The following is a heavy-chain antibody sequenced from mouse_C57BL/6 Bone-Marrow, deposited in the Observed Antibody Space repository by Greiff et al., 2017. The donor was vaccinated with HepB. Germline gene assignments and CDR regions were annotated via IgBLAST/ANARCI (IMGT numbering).Heavy chain of an antibody. J-gene: IGHJ2*01. V-gene: IGHV1-82*01. CDR2: IYPGDGDT. CDR1: GYAFSSSW. CDR3: ARGAQAKDYFDY. D-gene: IGHD3-2*02. Sequence: VQGVESGPELVKPGASVKISCKASGYAFSSSWMNWVKQRPGKGLEWIGRIYPGDGDTNYNGKFKGKATLTADKSSSTAYMQLSSLTSEDSAVYFCARGAQAKDYFDYWGQGTTLTVSS.